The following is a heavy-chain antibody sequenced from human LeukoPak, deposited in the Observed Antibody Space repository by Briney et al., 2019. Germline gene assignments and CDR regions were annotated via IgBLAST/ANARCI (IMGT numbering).Heavy chain of an antibody. V-gene: IGHV3-30*04. J-gene: IGHJ4*02. CDR3: ASQYYNILTGHYTSIDY. CDR2: ISYDGSNK. CDR1: GFTFSSYA. Sequence: PGGSLRLSCAASGFTFSSYAVHWVRQAPGKGPEWVSVISYDGSNKYYADSVKGRFTISRDNSKNTLYLQMNSLSAEDTAVYYCASQYYNILTGHYTSIDYWGQGTLVTVSS. D-gene: IGHD3-9*01.